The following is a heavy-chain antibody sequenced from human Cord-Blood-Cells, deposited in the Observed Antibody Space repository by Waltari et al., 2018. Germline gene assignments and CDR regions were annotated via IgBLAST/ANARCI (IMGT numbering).Heavy chain of an antibody. Sequence: QVQLVQSGAEVKKPGASVKVSCKASGYTFTSYDINWVRQATGQGLEWMGWMNPNSGNTGYAQKFQGRVTMTRNTSISTAYMELSSLRSEDTVVYYCALVGYSSSWYYFDYWGQGTLVTVSS. CDR1: GYTFTSYD. D-gene: IGHD6-13*01. V-gene: IGHV1-8*01. CDR3: ALVGYSSSWYYFDY. J-gene: IGHJ4*02. CDR2: MNPNSGNT.